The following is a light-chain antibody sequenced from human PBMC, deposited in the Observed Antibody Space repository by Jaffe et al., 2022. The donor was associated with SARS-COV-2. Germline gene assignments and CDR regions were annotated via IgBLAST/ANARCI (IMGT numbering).Light chain of an antibody. CDR2: GTS. Sequence: IVMTQSPATLSASPGERVTLSCGASQSVSIFLAWYQQKLGQAPRLLIYGTSTRAVGIPGRFSGSGSGTEFTLTISSLQSEDFAVYFCQQYSNWPRTFGQGTKVEIK. CDR3: QQYSNWPRT. CDR1: QSVSIF. J-gene: IGKJ1*01. V-gene: IGKV3-15*01.